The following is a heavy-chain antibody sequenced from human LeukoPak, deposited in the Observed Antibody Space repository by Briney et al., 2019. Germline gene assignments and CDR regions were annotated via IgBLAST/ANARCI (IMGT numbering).Heavy chain of an antibody. CDR1: GDSITSSDHY. CDR2: VSQSGNT. CDR3: ARHLYYSASAFWYIDL. J-gene: IGHJ2*01. V-gene: IGHV4-39*01. Sequence: SETLSLTCTLSGDSITSSDHYWVWLRQSPGKGLEWIGSVSQSGNTYYKSSLKSRVTVSLDTSKNEFSLILTSVTAADTAEYYCARHLYYSASAFWYIDLWGRGTLVIVSP. D-gene: IGHD3-10*01.